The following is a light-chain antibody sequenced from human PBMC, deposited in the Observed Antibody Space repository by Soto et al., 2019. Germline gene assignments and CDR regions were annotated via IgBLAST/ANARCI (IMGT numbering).Light chain of an antibody. Sequence: EIVMTQSPATLSVSPGERATLSCRASQSVRSNLAWYKQKPGKAPSPLINGKSTRAPGIPPRSSGSGSGTDFTLTISRHNPDNFAVYYCQQRSNWPYTFGQGTKVDIK. CDR3: QQRSNWPYT. V-gene: IGKV3-15*01. CDR2: GKS. CDR1: QSVRSN. J-gene: IGKJ2*01.